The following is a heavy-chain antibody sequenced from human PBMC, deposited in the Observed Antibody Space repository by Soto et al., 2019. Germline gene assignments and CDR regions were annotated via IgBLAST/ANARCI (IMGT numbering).Heavy chain of an antibody. CDR3: ARRHSSSSAFDP. V-gene: IGHV3-7*01. CDR1: GFTVSRNF. Sequence: GGSLRLSCAASGFTVSRNFMSWVRQAPWKGLEWVANIKQDGSEKYYVDSVKGRFTISRDNAKNSLYLQMNSLRAEDTAVYYCARRHSSSSAFDPWGQGTLVTVSS. D-gene: IGHD6-13*01. J-gene: IGHJ5*02. CDR2: IKQDGSEK.